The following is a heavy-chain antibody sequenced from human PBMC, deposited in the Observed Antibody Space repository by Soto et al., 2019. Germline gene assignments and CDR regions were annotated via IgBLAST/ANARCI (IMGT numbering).Heavy chain of an antibody. D-gene: IGHD2-15*01. CDR3: ARSYRLYCSGGSCYSYYYYYMDV. V-gene: IGHV4-59*01. Sequence: SETLSLTCTLSGGSISSDYCSWIRQPPGKGPEWIGYIYYSGSTNHNPSLKSRVTISVDTAKNQFSLKLSSVTAADTAVYYCARSYRLYCSGGSCYSYYYYYMDVWGKGTTVTVSS. CDR2: IYYSGST. CDR1: GGSISSDY. J-gene: IGHJ6*03.